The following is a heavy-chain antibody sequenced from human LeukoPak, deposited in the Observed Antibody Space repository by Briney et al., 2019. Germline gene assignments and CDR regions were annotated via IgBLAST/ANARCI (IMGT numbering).Heavy chain of an antibody. CDR3: TRDRGTYNWLDP. J-gene: IGHJ5*02. V-gene: IGHV3-73*01. Sequence: GGSLRLSCAASGFTLSDSAIHWVRQAPGKGLEWVGLINRPAKSYATAYGASVGGRFTISRDDSKNTAYLQMDSLKTEDTALYYCTRDRGTYNWLDPWGQGTLVTVSS. CDR1: GFTLSDSA. D-gene: IGHD1-26*01. CDR2: INRPAKSYAT.